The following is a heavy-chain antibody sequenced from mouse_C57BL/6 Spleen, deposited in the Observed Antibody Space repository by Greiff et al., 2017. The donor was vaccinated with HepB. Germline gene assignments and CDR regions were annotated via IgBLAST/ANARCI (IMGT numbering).Heavy chain of an antibody. D-gene: IGHD1-1*01. Sequence: QVQLQQPGAELVRPGSSVKLSCKASGYTFTSYWMHWVKQRPIQGLEWIGNIDPSDSETHYNQKFKDKATLTVDKSSSTAYMQLSSLTSEDSAVYYCARSGYYYGSSSFDYWGQGTTLTVSS. V-gene: IGHV1-52*01. CDR1: GYTFTSYW. J-gene: IGHJ2*01. CDR2: IDPSDSET. CDR3: ARSGYYYGSSSFDY.